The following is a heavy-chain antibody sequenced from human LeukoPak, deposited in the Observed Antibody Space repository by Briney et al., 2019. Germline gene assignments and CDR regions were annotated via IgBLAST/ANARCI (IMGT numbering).Heavy chain of an antibody. CDR3: ARGLRFLEWLPYYFDY. V-gene: IGHV4-30-4*08. Sequence: SETLSLTCTVSGGSISSGDYYWSWIRQPPGKGLEWIGYIYYSGSTYYNPSLKSRVTISVDTSKNQFSLELSSVTAADTAVYYCARGLRFLEWLPYYFDYWGQGTLVTVSS. CDR2: IYYSGST. J-gene: IGHJ4*02. D-gene: IGHD3-3*01. CDR1: GGSISSGDYY.